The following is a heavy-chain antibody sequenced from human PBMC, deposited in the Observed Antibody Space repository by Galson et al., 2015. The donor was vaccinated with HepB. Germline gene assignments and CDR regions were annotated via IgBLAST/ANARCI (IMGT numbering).Heavy chain of an antibody. V-gene: IGHV3-33*01. CDR1: GFTFSSYG. D-gene: IGHD4-17*01. CDR3: ARASSPYGDYKWYFDL. CDR2: IWYDGSNE. J-gene: IGHJ2*01. Sequence: SLRLSCAASGFTFSSYGMHWVRQAPGKGLEWVAIIWYDGSNEYYADSVMGRFTISRDNSKNTLYLQMNSLRAEDTAVYYCARASSPYGDYKWYFDLWGRGTLVTVSS.